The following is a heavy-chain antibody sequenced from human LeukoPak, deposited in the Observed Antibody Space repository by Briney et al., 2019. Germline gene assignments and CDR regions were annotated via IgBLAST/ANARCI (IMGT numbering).Heavy chain of an antibody. V-gene: IGHV4-59*01. CDR1: GGSISSYY. CDR3: ARGTLGYCSSTSCYQIDY. D-gene: IGHD2-2*01. Sequence: KTSETLSLTCTVSGGSISSYYWSWIRQPPGKGLEWIGYIYYSGSTNYNPSLKSRVTISVDTSKNQFSLKLSSVTAADTAVYYCARGTLGYCSSTSCYQIDYWGQGTLVTVSS. CDR2: IYYSGST. J-gene: IGHJ4*02.